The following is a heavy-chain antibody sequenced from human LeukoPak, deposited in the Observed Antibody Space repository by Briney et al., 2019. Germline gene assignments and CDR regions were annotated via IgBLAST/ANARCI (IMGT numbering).Heavy chain of an antibody. Sequence: ASVKVSCKVSGYTLTELSMHWVRQAPGKGLEWMGGFDPEDGETIYAQKFQGRVTMTEDTSTDTAYMELSSLRSEDTAVYYCAAYRTSDSSGWYDAYFDYWGQGTLVTVSS. CDR1: GYTLTELS. CDR3: AAYRTSDSSGWYDAYFDY. D-gene: IGHD6-19*01. V-gene: IGHV1-24*01. J-gene: IGHJ4*02. CDR2: FDPEDGET.